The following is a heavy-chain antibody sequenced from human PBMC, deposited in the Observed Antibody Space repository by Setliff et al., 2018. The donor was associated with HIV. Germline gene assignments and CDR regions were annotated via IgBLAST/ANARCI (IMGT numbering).Heavy chain of an antibody. D-gene: IGHD3-16*01. J-gene: IGHJ5*01. CDR1: PESISSNNYY. CDR3: ARGGAVSADFDS. V-gene: IGHV4-39*07. Sequence: SETPSLTCTVSPESISSNNYYWAWIRQPPGKGLEWIGSIYYDGRTFYKPSLKSRLTISVDTSKNQFSLSLNSVTAADTAVYFCARGGAVSADFDSWGQGTLVTVSS. CDR2: IYYDGRT.